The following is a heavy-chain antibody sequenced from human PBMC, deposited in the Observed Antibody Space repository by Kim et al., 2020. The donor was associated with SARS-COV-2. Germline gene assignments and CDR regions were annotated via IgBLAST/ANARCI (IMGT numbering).Heavy chain of an antibody. CDR1: GFTFSSYS. V-gene: IGHV3-21*01. D-gene: IGHD5-12*01. Sequence: GGSLRLFCAASGFTFSSYSMNWVRQAPGKGLEWVSSISSSSSYIYYADSVKGRFTISRDNAKNSLYLQMNSLRAEDTVVYYCARAKYSGSGRRAFDIWGQGTMVTVSS. CDR3: ARAKYSGSGRRAFDI. CDR2: ISSSSSYI. J-gene: IGHJ3*02.